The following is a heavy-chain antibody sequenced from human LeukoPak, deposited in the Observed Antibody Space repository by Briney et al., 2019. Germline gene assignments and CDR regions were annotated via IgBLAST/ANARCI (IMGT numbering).Heavy chain of an antibody. Sequence: SETLSLTFTVSGGSISSYYWSSIRQPPGKGQEWIGYIYYSGSTNYNPSLKSRVTISVDTSKNQFSLKLISIPAADTAVYCCASGGSTGYSSGWYGLGAFDIWGQGTMVTVSS. D-gene: IGHD6-19*01. CDR2: IYYSGST. J-gene: IGHJ3*02. CDR1: GGSISSYY. CDR3: ASGGSTGYSSGWYGLGAFDI. V-gene: IGHV4-59*01.